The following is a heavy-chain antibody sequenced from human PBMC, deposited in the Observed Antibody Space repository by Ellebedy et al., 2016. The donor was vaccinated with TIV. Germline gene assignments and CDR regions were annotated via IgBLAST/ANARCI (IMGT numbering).Heavy chain of an antibody. Sequence: GGSLRLXXAASGFTFSSYAMSWVRQAPGKGLEWVSAISGSGGSTYYADSVKGRFTISRDNSKNTLYLQMNSLRAEDTAVYYCAKAGYSGSFVNPFDYWGQGTLVTVSS. D-gene: IGHD1-26*01. CDR3: AKAGYSGSFVNPFDY. CDR2: ISGSGGST. CDR1: GFTFSSYA. V-gene: IGHV3-23*01. J-gene: IGHJ4*02.